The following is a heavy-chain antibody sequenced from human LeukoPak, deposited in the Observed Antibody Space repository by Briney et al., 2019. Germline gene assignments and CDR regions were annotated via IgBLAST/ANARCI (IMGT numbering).Heavy chain of an antibody. D-gene: IGHD5-18*01. J-gene: IGHJ4*02. CDR1: GDSISSSSYY. Sequence: PSETLSLTCTVSGDSISSSSYYWGWIRQPPGKGLEWIGSIYYSGSTNYNPSLKSRVTISVDTSKNQFSLKLSSVTAADTAVYYCAREGYRGYSYAFDYWGQGTLVTVSS. CDR2: IYYSGST. V-gene: IGHV4-39*07. CDR3: AREGYRGYSYAFDY.